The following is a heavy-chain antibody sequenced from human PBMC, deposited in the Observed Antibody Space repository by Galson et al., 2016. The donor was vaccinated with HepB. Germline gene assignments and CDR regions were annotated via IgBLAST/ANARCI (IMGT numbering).Heavy chain of an antibody. V-gene: IGHV3-30*18. CDR3: AKGGRIYCSSASCHDHFHY. Sequence: SLRLSCAASGFTFSSYGMHWVRQAPGKGLEWVAFIPYDGGNTKYAASAKGRFTISRDNSKTTLYLQMNSLRAEDTAVYYCAKGGRIYCSSASCHDHFHYWGQGTLVTVSS. CDR2: IPYDGGNT. J-gene: IGHJ4*02. D-gene: IGHD2-2*01. CDR1: GFTFSSYG.